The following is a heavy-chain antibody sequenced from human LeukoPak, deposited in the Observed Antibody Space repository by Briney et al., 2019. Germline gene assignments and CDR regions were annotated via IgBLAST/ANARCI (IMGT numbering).Heavy chain of an antibody. V-gene: IGHV3-21*05. CDR1: GFTFSSYS. D-gene: IGHD6-13*01. CDR3: ARDRIADLTYYFDY. Sequence: RGGSLRLSCAASGFTFSSYSMNWVRQAPGKGLEWVSYISSSSSYIYYADSVKGRFTISRDNAKNSLYLQMNSLRAEDTAVYYCARDRIADLTYYFDYWGQGTLVTVSS. CDR2: ISSSSSYI. J-gene: IGHJ4*02.